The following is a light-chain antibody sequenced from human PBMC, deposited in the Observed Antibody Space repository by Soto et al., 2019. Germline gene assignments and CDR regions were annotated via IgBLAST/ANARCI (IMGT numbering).Light chain of an antibody. CDR3: MQHSHWPHT. CDR1: QSLVSSDGETH. CDR2: EVS. Sequence: DVVLTQSPPSLPVTPGQPASISCRSSQSLVSSDGETHVSWYHQRPGQPPRRLLSEVSDRDSGVPDRFSGSGSGTDFTLKISRVEAEDVGIYYCMQHSHWPHTFGQGTKLDIK. V-gene: IGKV2-30*01. J-gene: IGKJ2*01.